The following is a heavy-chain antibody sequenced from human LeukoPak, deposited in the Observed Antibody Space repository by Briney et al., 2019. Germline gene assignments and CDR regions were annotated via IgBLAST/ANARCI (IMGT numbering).Heavy chain of an antibody. CDR2: IRGDEGDK. V-gene: IGHV3-7*03. Sequence: GGSLRLPYTVSGFTFRNYWMAWVRQAPGKGLEWVSNIRGDEGDKNSVDSVKGRFTISRDNAKKSLYLQMNSLRVEDTAVYYCARDVGGALDYWGQGTLVTVSS. CDR3: ARDVGGALDY. CDR1: GFTFRNYW. D-gene: IGHD4-17*01. J-gene: IGHJ4*02.